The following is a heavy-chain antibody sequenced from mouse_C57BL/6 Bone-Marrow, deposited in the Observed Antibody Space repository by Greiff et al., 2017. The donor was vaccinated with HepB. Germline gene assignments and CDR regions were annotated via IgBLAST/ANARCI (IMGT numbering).Heavy chain of an antibody. J-gene: IGHJ2*01. V-gene: IGHV1-50*01. Sequence: QVQLQQPGAELVKPGASVKLSCKASGYTFTSYWMQWVKQRHGQGLEWIGEIDPSDSYTNYNQKFKGKATLTVDTSSSTAYMQLSSLTSEDSAVYYCARTGYYFDYWGQGTTLTVSS. D-gene: IGHD4-1*01. CDR3: ARTGYYFDY. CDR2: IDPSDSYT. CDR1: GYTFTSYW.